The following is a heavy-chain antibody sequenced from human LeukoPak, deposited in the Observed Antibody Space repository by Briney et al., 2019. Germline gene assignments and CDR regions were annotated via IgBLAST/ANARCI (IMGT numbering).Heavy chain of an antibody. Sequence: GESLKITCKGSGYSFTSYWIGWVRQMPGKGLEWMGIIYPGDSDTRYSPSFQGQVTISADKSISTAYLQWSSLKASDTAMYYCARDYSSGYDAFDIWGQGTMVTVSS. D-gene: IGHD6-19*01. CDR2: IYPGDSDT. V-gene: IGHV5-51*01. CDR1: GYSFTSYW. J-gene: IGHJ3*02. CDR3: ARDYSSGYDAFDI.